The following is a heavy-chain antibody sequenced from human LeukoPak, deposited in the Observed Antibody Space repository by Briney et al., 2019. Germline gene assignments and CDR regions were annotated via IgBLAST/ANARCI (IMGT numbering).Heavy chain of an antibody. CDR3: ARGRPMAKCDY. V-gene: IGHV1-69*13. Sequence: ASVKVSCKASGGTFSSYAISWVRQAPGQGLEWMGGIIPIFGTANYAQKFQGRVTITADESTSTAYMELRSLRSDDTAVYYCARGRPMAKCDYWGQGTLVTVSS. CDR2: IIPIFGTA. D-gene: IGHD5-24*01. J-gene: IGHJ4*02. CDR1: GGTFSSYA.